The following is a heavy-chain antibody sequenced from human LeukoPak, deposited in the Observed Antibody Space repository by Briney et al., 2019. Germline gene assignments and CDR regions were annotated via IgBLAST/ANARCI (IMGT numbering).Heavy chain of an antibody. CDR2: ISYDGSNK. V-gene: IGHV3-30*18. CDR1: GFTFSSYG. Sequence: GGSLRLSCAASGFTFSSYGMHWVRQAPGKGLEGVAVISYDGSNKYYADSVKGRFTISRDNSKNTLYLQMNSLRAEDTAVYYCAKDPQEGIAVAGTENWFDPWGQGTLVTVSS. J-gene: IGHJ5*02. CDR3: AKDPQEGIAVAGTENWFDP. D-gene: IGHD6-19*01.